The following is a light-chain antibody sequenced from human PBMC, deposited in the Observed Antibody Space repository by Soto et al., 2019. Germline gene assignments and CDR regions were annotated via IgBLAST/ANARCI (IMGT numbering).Light chain of an antibody. Sequence: EIVLTQSPGTLSLSPGERATLSCGASQSIISNFLAGYQQKPGQAPRLLIYEASRRATGIPDRFSGSVSGTDFTLTISRLEPEDFAVYYCQQYVNSPRTFGQGTKVEFK. CDR3: QQYVNSPRT. V-gene: IGKV3-20*01. CDR1: QSIISNF. J-gene: IGKJ1*01. CDR2: EAS.